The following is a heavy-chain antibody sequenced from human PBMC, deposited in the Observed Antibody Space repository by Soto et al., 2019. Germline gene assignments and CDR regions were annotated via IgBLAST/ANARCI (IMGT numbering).Heavy chain of an antibody. CDR2: INHSGST. CDR3: AREIVVVVAATRYYMDV. D-gene: IGHD2-15*01. J-gene: IGHJ6*03. Sequence: SETLSLTCAVYGGSFSGYYWSWIRQPPGKGLEWIGEINHSGSTNYNPSLKSRVTISVDTSKNQFSLKLSSVTAADTAVYYCAREIVVVVAATRYYMDVWGKGTTVTVSS. V-gene: IGHV4-34*01. CDR1: GGSFSGYY.